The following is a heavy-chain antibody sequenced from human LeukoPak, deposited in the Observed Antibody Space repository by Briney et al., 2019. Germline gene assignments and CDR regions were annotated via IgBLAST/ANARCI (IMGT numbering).Heavy chain of an antibody. J-gene: IGHJ5*02. CDR2: IRGKARSTAT. CDR3: SCGDHYDGLANYVA. Sequence: GGSLKLSCAASGFTFSGAAITWVRRPSGNGRGWVGLIRGKARSTATAYAASVKGRFTISIDDSNNTGYLQMNSLKIEDAAVYYCSCGDHYDGLANYVAWGQGALVTVSS. CDR1: GFTFSGAA. V-gene: IGHV3-73*01. D-gene: IGHD3-22*01.